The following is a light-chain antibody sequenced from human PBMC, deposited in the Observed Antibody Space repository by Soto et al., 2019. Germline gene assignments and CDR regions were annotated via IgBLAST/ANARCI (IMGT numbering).Light chain of an antibody. V-gene: IGKV1-5*01. J-gene: IGKJ1*01. CDR1: QNINKW. CDR3: QQYDTFPRT. CDR2: DAS. Sequence: IHMLPSPSTPSASVGDRVVINFRASQNINKWLAWYQQKPGKAPKFLIYDASTLETGVPSRFSGSGSGTEFTLTISSLRPDDFATFYCQQYDTFPRTFGQGTKVDI.